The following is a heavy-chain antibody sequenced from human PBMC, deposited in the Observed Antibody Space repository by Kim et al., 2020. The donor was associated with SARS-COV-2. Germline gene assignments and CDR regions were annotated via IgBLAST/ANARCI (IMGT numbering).Heavy chain of an antibody. CDR3: AREISSSSPSFDP. J-gene: IGHJ5*02. D-gene: IGHD6-13*01. CDR2: IYYSGST. Sequence: SETLSLTCTVSGGSISSYYWSWIRQPPGKGLEWIGYIYYSGSTNYNPSLKSRVTISVDTSKNQFSLKLSSVTAADTAVYYCAREISSSSPSFDPWGQGTLVTVSS. CDR1: GGSISSYY. V-gene: IGHV4-59*13.